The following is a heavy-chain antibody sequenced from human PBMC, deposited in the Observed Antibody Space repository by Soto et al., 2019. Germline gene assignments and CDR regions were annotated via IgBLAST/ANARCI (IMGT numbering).Heavy chain of an antibody. CDR3: ARHEDYDFWSGYYTDYFDY. Sequence: GESLKISCKGSGYSFTSYWIGWVRQMPGKGLEWMGIIYPGGSDTRYSPSFQGQVTISADKSISTAYLQWSSLKASDTAMYYCARHEDYDFWSGYYTDYFDYWGQGTLVTVSS. CDR1: GYSFTSYW. D-gene: IGHD3-3*01. J-gene: IGHJ4*02. CDR2: IYPGGSDT. V-gene: IGHV5-51*01.